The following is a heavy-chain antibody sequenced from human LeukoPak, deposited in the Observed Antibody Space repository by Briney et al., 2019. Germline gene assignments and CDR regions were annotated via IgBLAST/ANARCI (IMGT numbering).Heavy chain of an antibody. CDR2: IYSGGST. CDR3: AGNWFDP. V-gene: IGHV3-53*05. Sequence: GSLRLSCAASGFTVSSDYMSWVRQAPGKGLEWVSVIYSGGSTYYADSVKGRFTISRDKSKNTVYLQMNSLRFEDTAMYYCAGNWFDPWGQGTLVTVSS. J-gene: IGHJ5*02. CDR1: GFTVSSDY.